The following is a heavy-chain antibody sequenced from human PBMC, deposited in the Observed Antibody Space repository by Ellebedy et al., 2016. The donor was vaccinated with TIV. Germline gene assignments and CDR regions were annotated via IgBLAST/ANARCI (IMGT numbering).Heavy chain of an antibody. J-gene: IGHJ4*02. V-gene: IGHV3-30*03. D-gene: IGHD3-10*01. CDR3: ATPGSGSYPR. CDR1: GFPFSNYG. Sequence: GGSLRLXXAASGFPFSNYGMHWVRQAPGKGLEWVAFISDDGSNEYYADSVKGRFTISRDNSKNTLYLQMNSLRAEDTAVYYCATPGSGSYPRWGQGTLVTVSS. CDR2: ISDDGSNE.